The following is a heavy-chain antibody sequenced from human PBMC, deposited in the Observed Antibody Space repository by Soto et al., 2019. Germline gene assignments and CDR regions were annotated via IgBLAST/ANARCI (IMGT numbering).Heavy chain of an antibody. D-gene: IGHD6-19*01. CDR2: IYYSGST. Sequence: SSETLSLTCTVSGGSISSSSYYWGWIRQPPGKGLEWIGSIYYSGSTYYNPSLKSRVTISVDTSKNQFSLKLSSVTAADTAVYYCARHPLIAVDYFDYWGQGPLVTVSS. J-gene: IGHJ4*02. CDR3: ARHPLIAVDYFDY. CDR1: GGSISSSSYY. V-gene: IGHV4-39*01.